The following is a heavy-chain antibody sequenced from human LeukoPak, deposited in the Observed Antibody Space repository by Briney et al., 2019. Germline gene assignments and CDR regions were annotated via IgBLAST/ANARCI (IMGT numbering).Heavy chain of an antibody. CDR1: GASLSDYY. V-gene: IGHV4-34*01. D-gene: IGHD1-1*01. CDR3: ATTSQLGSYNWFDP. J-gene: IGHJ5*02. Sequence: PSGTLSLTCAVYGASLSDYYWSWIRQTPGKGLEWIGEIDHSGSTKYNPSLKRRVTISRDTSKNQFPLDLTSVTAADTAVYYCATTSQLGSYNWFDPWGQGTLVTVSS. CDR2: IDHSGST.